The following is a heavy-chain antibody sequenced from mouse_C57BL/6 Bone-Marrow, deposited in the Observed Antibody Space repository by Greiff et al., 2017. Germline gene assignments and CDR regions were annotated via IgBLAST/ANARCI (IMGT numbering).Heavy chain of an antibody. J-gene: IGHJ3*01. V-gene: IGHV1-47*01. CDR2: FHPYNDDT. CDR3: ARRGHYYGSSGFAY. Sequence: QVHVKQSGAELVKPGASVKMSCKASGYTFTTYPIEWMKQNHGKSLEWIGNFHPYNDDTKYNEKFKGKATLTVEKSSSTVYLELSRLTSDDSAVYYCARRGHYYGSSGFAYWGQGTLVTVSA. D-gene: IGHD1-1*01. CDR1: GYTFTTYP.